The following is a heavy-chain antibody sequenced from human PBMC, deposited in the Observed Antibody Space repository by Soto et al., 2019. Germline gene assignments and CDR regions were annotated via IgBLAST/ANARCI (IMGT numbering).Heavy chain of an antibody. Sequence: PGGSLRLSCAASGFTFSSYWMHWVRQAPGKGLVWVSRINSDGSSTSYADSVKGRFTISRDNAKNTLYLQMNSLRAEDTAVYYCARAYYYDSSGKLGDYWGQGTLVTVSS. CDR2: INSDGSST. CDR1: GFTFSSYW. D-gene: IGHD3-22*01. V-gene: IGHV3-74*01. J-gene: IGHJ4*02. CDR3: ARAYYYDSSGKLGDY.